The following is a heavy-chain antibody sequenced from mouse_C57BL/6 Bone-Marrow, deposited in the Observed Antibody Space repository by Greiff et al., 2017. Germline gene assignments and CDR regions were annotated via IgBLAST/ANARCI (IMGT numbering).Heavy chain of an antibody. CDR1: GYTFTSYW. V-gene: IGHV1-69*01. CDR2: IDPSDSYT. D-gene: IGHD1-1*01. CDR3: ARFKDIYYDY. J-gene: IGHJ2*01. Sequence: QVQLKQPGAELVMPGASVKLSCKASGYTFTSYWMHWVKQRPGQGLEWIGEIDPSDSYTNYNQKFKGKSTLTVDKSSSTAYMQLSSLTSEDSAVYYCARFKDIYYDYWGQGTTLTVSS.